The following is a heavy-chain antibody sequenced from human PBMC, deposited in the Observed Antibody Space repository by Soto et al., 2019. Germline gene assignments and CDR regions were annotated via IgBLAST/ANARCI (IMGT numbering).Heavy chain of an antibody. J-gene: IGHJ4*02. V-gene: IGHV1-18*01. CDR2: ISAHNGNT. CDR1: GYAFTTYG. CDR3: ARGRYGDY. D-gene: IGHD1-1*01. Sequence: QVHLVQSGAEVKKPGASVKVSCKGSGYAFTTYGITWVRQAPGQGLEWKGWISAHNGNTNYAHTPQGRVTVTRDTSTSTAYMELRTLRSDDTAVYSCARGRYGDYWGQGALVTVSS.